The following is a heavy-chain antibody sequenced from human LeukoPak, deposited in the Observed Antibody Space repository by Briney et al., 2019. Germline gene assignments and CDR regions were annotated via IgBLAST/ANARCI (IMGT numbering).Heavy chain of an antibody. CDR2: IYYNGST. Sequence: PWETLSLTCTASVGTITSYAWRWIRQPPGKGLEWVGSIYYNGSTTYNPYLKNRVIISVDTSKNQFSHKLRNVTAAEQAAYYYGICRIRYYDYSYGRDVWGQGTTVTVSS. D-gene: IGHD3-9*01. V-gene: IGHV4-59*01. CDR3: GICRIRYYDYSYGRDV. CDR1: VGTITSYA. J-gene: IGHJ6*02.